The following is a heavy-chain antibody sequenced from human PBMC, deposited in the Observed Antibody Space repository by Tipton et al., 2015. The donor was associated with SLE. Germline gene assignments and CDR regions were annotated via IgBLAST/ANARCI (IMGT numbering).Heavy chain of an antibody. D-gene: IGHD3-3*01. V-gene: IGHV4-34*01. J-gene: IGHJ3*02. Sequence: TLSLTCAVYGGSFSGYYWSWIRQPPGKGLEWIGEINHSGNTNYNPSLKSRVTISVDTSKNQISLKLSSVTAADTAVYYCARALITIFGVVKGGAFDIWGQGTMVTVSS. CDR2: INHSGNT. CDR1: GGSFSGYY. CDR3: ARALITIFGVVKGGAFDI.